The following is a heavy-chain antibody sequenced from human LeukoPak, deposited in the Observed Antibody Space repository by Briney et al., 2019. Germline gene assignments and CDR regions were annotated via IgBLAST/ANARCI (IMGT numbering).Heavy chain of an antibody. CDR3: ARVSGSSGFDY. J-gene: IGHJ4*02. D-gene: IGHD6-19*01. V-gene: IGHV1-2*04. CDR1: GYTFTCYY. Sequence: ASVKVSCKASGYTFTCYYMHCVRQAPGQGLEWMGWINPNSGGTNYAQKFQGWVTMTRDTSISTAYMELSRLRSDDTAVYYCARVSGSSGFDYWGQGTLVTVSS. CDR2: INPNSGGT.